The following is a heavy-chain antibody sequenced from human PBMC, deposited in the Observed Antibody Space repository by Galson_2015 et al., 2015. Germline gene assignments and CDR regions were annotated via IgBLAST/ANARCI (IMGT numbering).Heavy chain of an antibody. CDR1: GGSISSSSYY. V-gene: IGHV4-39*01. Sequence: KTLSLTCTVSGGSISSSSYYWGWIRQPPGKGLEWTGSIYYSGSTYYNPSLKSRVTISVDTSKNQFSLKLSSVTAADTAVYYCARQLTQFLEWLLPNNWFDPWGQGTLVTVSS. CDR3: ARQLTQFLEWLLPNNWFDP. CDR2: IYYSGST. D-gene: IGHD3-3*01. J-gene: IGHJ5*02.